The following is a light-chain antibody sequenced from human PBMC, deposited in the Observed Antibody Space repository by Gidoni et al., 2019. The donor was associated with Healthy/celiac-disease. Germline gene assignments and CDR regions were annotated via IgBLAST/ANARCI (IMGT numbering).Light chain of an antibody. CDR2: DAS. CDR3: QQSDSTPWT. V-gene: IGKV1-39*01. J-gene: IGKJ1*01. Sequence: DIHMTQSPSSLSASVGDRVTITCRASQSISSYLNWYQQKPGKAPKLLIYDASSLQSGVPSRFSGSGSGTDFTLTISSLQPEDFATYYCQQSDSTPWTFGQGTKVEIK. CDR1: QSISSY.